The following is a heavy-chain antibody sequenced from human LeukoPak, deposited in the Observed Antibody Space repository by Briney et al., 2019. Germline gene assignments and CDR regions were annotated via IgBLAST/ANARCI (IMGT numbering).Heavy chain of an antibody. J-gene: IGHJ4*02. V-gene: IGHV3-15*07. CDR3: TTDPYYDSSGYWDY. CDR2: IKSKTDGGTT. CDR1: GFTFSNAW. Sequence: PGGSLRLSCAASGFTFSNAWMNWVRQAPGKGLEWVGRIKSKTDGGTTDYAAPVKGRFTISRDDSKNTLYLQMNSLKTEDTAVYYCTTDPYYDSSGYWDYWGQGTLVTVSS. D-gene: IGHD3-22*01.